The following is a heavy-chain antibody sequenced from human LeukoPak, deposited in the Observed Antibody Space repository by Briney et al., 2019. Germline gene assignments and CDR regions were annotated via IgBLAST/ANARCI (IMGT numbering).Heavy chain of an antibody. V-gene: IGHV4-39*07. Sequence: SETLSLTCTVSGGSISSSSYYWGWIRQPPGKGLEWIGSIYYSGSTYYNPSLKSRVTISVDTSKNQFSLKLSSVTAADTAVYYCARGEVGFPFDYWGQGTLVTVSS. CDR3: ARGEVGFPFDY. J-gene: IGHJ4*02. CDR2: IYYSGST. CDR1: GGSISSSSYY. D-gene: IGHD2-2*03.